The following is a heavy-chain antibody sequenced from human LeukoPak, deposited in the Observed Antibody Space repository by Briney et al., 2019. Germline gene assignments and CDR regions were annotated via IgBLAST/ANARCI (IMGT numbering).Heavy chain of an antibody. CDR3: ARTGDSSGYSLYYFDY. CDR2: INHSGST. CDR1: GGSFSGYY. V-gene: IGHV4-34*01. J-gene: IGHJ4*02. D-gene: IGHD3-22*01. Sequence: SETLSLTCAVYGGSFSGYYWSWIRQPPGKGLEWIGEINHSGSTNYNPSLKSRVTISVDTSKNQFSLKLSSVTAADTAVYYCARTGDSSGYSLYYFDYWGQGTLVTVSS.